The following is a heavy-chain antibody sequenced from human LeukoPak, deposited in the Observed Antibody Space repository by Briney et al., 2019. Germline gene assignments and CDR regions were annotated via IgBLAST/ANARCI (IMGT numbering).Heavy chain of an antibody. CDR3: ARGARNTMAATYYFDY. CDR2: IIPIFGTA. CDR1: GGTFSSYA. Sequence: SVKLSCKASGGTFSSYAISWVRQAPGQGLEWMGGIIPIFGTANYAQKFQGRVTITTDESTSTAYMELSSLRSEDTAVYYCARGARNTMAATYYFDYWGQGTLVTVSS. V-gene: IGHV1-69*05. J-gene: IGHJ4*02. D-gene: IGHD3-10*01.